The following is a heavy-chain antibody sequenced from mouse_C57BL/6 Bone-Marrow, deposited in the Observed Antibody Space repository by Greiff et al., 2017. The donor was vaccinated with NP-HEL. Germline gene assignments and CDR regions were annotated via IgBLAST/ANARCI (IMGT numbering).Heavy chain of an antibody. CDR2: SRNKANDYTT. CDR1: GFTFSDFY. J-gene: IGHJ1*03. V-gene: IGHV7-1*01. D-gene: IGHD4-1*01. Sequence: EVQRVESGGGLVQSGRSLRLSCATSGFTFSDFYLEWVRQAPGKGLEWIAASRNKANDYTTEYSASVKGRFIVSRDTSQSILYLQMNALRAEDTAIYYCARDNWDWYFDVWGTGTTVTVSS. CDR3: ARDNWDWYFDV.